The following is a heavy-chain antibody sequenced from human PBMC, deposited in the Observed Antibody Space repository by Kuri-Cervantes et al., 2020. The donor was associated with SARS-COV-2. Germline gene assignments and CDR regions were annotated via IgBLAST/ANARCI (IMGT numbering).Heavy chain of an antibody. CDR2: IYHSGST. Sequence: SETLSLTCAVSGYSISSGYYWGWIRQPPGKGLEWIGSIYHSGSTYYNPSLKSRVTISVDTSKNQFSLKLSSVTAADTAVYYCARNIVVVPAAIGNDAFDIWGQGTMVTVSS. J-gene: IGHJ3*02. CDR3: ARNIVVVPAAIGNDAFDI. V-gene: IGHV4-38-2*01. CDR1: GYSISSGYY. D-gene: IGHD2-2*01.